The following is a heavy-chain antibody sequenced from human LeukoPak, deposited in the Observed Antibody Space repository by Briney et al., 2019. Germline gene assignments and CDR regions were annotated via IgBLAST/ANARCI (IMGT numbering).Heavy chain of an antibody. D-gene: IGHD3-22*01. Sequence: PSETLSLTCAVYGGSLSDYYWSWIRQPPGKGLEWIGEINHSGSTNYNPSLKSRVTISVDTSKNQFSLKLSSVTAADTAVYHCARWSSNYYDTSGRRFDPWGQGTLVTVSS. CDR1: GGSLSDYY. V-gene: IGHV4-34*01. J-gene: IGHJ5*02. CDR3: ARWSSNYYDTSGRRFDP. CDR2: INHSGST.